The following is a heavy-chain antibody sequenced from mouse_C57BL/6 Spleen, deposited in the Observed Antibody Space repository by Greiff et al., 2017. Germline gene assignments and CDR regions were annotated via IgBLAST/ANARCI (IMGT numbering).Heavy chain of an antibody. CDR2: IYPANGST. CDR1: GYTFTSYW. CDR3: ARGTPWFAY. J-gene: IGHJ3*01. D-gene: IGHD3-3*01. V-gene: IGHV1-55*01. Sequence: VQLQQPGAELVKPGASVKMSCKASGYTFTSYWMTWVKQRPGQGLEWIGDIYPANGSTNYNEKFKSKATLTVDTSSSTAYMQLSSLTSEDSAVYYCARGTPWFAYWGQGTLVTVSA.